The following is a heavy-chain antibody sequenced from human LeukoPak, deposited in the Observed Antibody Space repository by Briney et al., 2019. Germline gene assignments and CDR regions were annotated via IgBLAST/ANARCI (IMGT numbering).Heavy chain of an antibody. V-gene: IGHV3-15*07. CDR3: TTDLSSSPEPFDY. J-gene: IGHJ4*02. D-gene: IGHD6-6*01. Sequence: GGSLRLSCAASGFTFSNAWMNWVRQAPGKGLEWVGRIKSKTDGGTTDYAAPVKGRFTISRDDSKNTLYLQMNSLKTEDTAVYYCTTDLSSSPEPFDYWGQGTLVTVSS. CDR1: GFTFSNAW. CDR2: IKSKTDGGTT.